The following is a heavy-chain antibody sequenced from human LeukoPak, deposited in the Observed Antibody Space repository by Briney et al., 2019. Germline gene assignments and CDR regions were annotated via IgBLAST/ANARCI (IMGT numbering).Heavy chain of an antibody. D-gene: IGHD1-26*01. J-gene: IGHJ4*02. CDR3: VRSMNGRYGFFDY. CDR2: INQDQNEI. Sequence: GGSLRLSCAASGFTFSSYWMTWVRQAPGKGLEWVASINQDQNEIHYVDSVRGRFTISRDNAKNSLYLQMNSLRAEDTAVYYCVRSMNGRYGFFDYWGQGILVTVSS. V-gene: IGHV3-7*01. CDR1: GFTFSSYW.